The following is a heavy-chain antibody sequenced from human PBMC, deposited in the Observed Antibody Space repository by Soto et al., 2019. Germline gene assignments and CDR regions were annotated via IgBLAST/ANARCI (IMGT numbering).Heavy chain of an antibody. CDR2: IIPIFGTA. Sequence: QVQLVQSGAEVKKPGSSVKVSCKASGGTFSSYAISWVRQAPGQGLEWMGGIIPIFGTANYAQKFQGRVTITAAESTSTAYMELSSLRSEDTAVYYCARDPTSIVGATTYYYGMDVWGQGTTVTVSS. D-gene: IGHD1-26*01. CDR3: ARDPTSIVGATTYYYGMDV. CDR1: GGTFSSYA. V-gene: IGHV1-69*01. J-gene: IGHJ6*02.